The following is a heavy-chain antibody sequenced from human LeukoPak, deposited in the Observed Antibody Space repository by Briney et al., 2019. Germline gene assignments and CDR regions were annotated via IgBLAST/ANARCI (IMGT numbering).Heavy chain of an antibody. CDR2: INPNSGGT. D-gene: IGHD1-1*01. CDR1: GYTFTGYY. J-gene: IGHJ3*02. CDR3: ARELAAECERRGNDAFDI. Sequence: ASVKVSCKASGYTFTGYYMHWVRQAPGQGLEWMGWINPNSGGTNYAQKFQGRVTMTRDTSISTAYMELSRLRSEDTAVYYCARELAAECERRGNDAFDIWGQGTMVTVSS. V-gene: IGHV1-2*02.